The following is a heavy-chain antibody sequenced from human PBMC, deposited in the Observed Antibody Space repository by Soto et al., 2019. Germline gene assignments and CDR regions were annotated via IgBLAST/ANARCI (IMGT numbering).Heavy chain of an antibody. CDR3: AFDTMVRGGIPHNYYYGMDV. V-gene: IGHV1-69*02. J-gene: IGHJ6*02. Sequence: SVKVSCKASGSTFSSYTISWVRQAPGQGLEWMGRIIPILGIANYAQKFQGRVTITADKSTSTAYMELSSLRSEDTAVYYCAFDTMVRGGIPHNYYYGMDVWGQATTVTVS. D-gene: IGHD3-10*01. CDR1: GSTFSSYT. CDR2: IIPILGIA.